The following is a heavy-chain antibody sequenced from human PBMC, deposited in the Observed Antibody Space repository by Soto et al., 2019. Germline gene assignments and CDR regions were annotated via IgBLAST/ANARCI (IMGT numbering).Heavy chain of an antibody. Sequence: ASVKVSCKAIGYSFTSHYMHWVRQAPGQGLEWMGWIRADNGNTNYAQKFQTRVTMTTDKSTDTAYMDLRSLTSDDTAIYYCARAGAAPYYYYGLDVWGQGTTVTVS. CDR3: ARAGAAPYYYYGLDV. CDR1: GYSFTSHY. CDR2: IRADNGNT. V-gene: IGHV1-18*04. D-gene: IGHD3-10*01. J-gene: IGHJ6*02.